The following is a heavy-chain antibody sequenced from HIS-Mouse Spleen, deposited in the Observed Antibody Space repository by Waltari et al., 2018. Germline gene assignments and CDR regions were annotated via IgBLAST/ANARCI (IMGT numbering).Heavy chain of an antibody. CDR3: AREIPYSSSWYDWYFDL. J-gene: IGHJ2*01. CDR1: GASISRSSYY. CDR2: IYYSGST. Sequence: QLQLQESGPGLVKPSETLSLTCPVSGASISRSSYYWGWILQPPGKGLEWIGSIYYSGSTYYNPSLKSRVTISVDTSKNQFSLKLSSVTAADTAVYYCAREIPYSSSWYDWYFDLWGRGTLVTVSS. D-gene: IGHD6-13*01. V-gene: IGHV4-39*07.